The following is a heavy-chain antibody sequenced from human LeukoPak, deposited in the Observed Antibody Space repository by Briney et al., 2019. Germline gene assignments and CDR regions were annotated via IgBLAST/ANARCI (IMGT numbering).Heavy chain of an antibody. CDR2: ISSSGSTM. CDR3: ARHNGWYDY. CDR1: GVSFSNYW. J-gene: IGHJ4*02. Sequence: GGSLRLSCAASGVSFSNYWMIWVRQAPGKGLEWISYISSSGSTMYADSVKGRFTISRDNAKNSLYLQMNSLRAEDTAVYYCARHNGWYDYWGQGTLVTVSS. V-gene: IGHV3-48*03. D-gene: IGHD6-19*01.